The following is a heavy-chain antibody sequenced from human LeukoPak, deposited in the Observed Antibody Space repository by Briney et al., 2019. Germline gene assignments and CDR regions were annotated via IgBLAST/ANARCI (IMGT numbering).Heavy chain of an antibody. CDR2: IHPNSGGT. D-gene: IGHD4-17*01. CDR1: GYTFTSYY. J-gene: IGHJ4*02. V-gene: IGHV1-2*02. Sequence: ASVKVSCKASGYTFTSYYIHWVRKAPGHGLEWMGYIHPNSGGTSYAQKFQGRVTVTRDISISTAYMELSSLGSDDAAFYYCARQGYGDFTLGADYWGQGTLVTVSS. CDR3: ARQGYGDFTLGADY.